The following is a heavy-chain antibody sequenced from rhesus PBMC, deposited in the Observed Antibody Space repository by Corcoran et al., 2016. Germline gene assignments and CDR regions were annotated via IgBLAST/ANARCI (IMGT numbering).Heavy chain of an antibody. CDR2: ISGSSGST. Sequence: QVQLQESGPGLVKPSETLSLTCAVSGGSFSGYYWGWSRQPPGKGLEWIGYISGSSGSTDYNPALKSRVTISTDTSKNQFSLKLSSVTAADTAVYYCARDPLHPDYWGQGVLVTVSS. D-gene: IGHD2-15*01. CDR3: ARDPLHPDY. J-gene: IGHJ4*01. V-gene: IGHV4-165*01. CDR1: GGSFSGYY.